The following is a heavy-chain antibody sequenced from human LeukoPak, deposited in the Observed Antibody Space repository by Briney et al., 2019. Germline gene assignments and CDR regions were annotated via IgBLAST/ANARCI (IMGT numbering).Heavy chain of an antibody. V-gene: IGHV1-69*01. CDR1: GGTFSSYA. D-gene: IGHD2-2*01. Sequence: SVKVSCKASGGTFSSYAISWVRQAPGQGLEWMGGIVPIFGTANYAQKFQGRVTITADESTSTAYMELSSLRSEDTAVYYCARGPTECSSTSCYEKSGGYYYYYGMDVWGKGTTVTVSS. CDR2: IVPIFGTA. CDR3: ARGPTECSSTSCYEKSGGYYYYYGMDV. J-gene: IGHJ6*04.